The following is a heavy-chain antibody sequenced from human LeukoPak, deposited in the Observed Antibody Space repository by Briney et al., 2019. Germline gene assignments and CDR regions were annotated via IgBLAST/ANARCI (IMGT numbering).Heavy chain of an antibody. CDR2: IYYSGNT. D-gene: IGHD6-6*01. V-gene: IGHV4-39*07. Sequence: SETLSLTCTASGGSISSSGSYWGWIRQPPGKGLEWIGSIYYSGNTYNPSLKSRVTISVDTSKNQFSLNLTSVTAADTAVYYCARVMAARREDLNWFDPWGQGTLVTVSS. CDR1: GGSISSSGSY. J-gene: IGHJ5*02. CDR3: ARVMAARREDLNWFDP.